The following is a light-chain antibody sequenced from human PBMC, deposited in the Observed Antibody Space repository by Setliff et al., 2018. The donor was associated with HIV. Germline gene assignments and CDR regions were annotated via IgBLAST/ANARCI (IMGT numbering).Light chain of an antibody. CDR1: SSDVGAYNS. CDR3: TSYTSSSTYV. J-gene: IGLJ1*01. CDR2: DVS. Sequence: QSALTQPASVSGSPGQSITISCPGTSSDVGAYNSVSWYQQHPGKAPKLTIYDVSDRPSGVSNRFSGSKSGITASLTISGLQAEDEADYYCTSYTSSSTYVFGTGTKVTVL. V-gene: IGLV2-14*03.